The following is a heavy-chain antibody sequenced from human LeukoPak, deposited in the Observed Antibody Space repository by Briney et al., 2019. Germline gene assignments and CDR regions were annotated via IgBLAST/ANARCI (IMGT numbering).Heavy chain of an antibody. J-gene: IGHJ4*02. D-gene: IGHD5-18*01. CDR1: GYSFTSYW. V-gene: IGHV5-51*01. CDR2: IDPSDSET. Sequence: GESLRISCKASGYSFTSYWIGWVRQMPGRGLEWMGIIDPSDSETRYTPSFQGQVTISVDKSLTTAYLQWNSLKASDTAMYYCARQTAMGRSGDYWGQGTLVTVSS. CDR3: ARQTAMGRSGDY.